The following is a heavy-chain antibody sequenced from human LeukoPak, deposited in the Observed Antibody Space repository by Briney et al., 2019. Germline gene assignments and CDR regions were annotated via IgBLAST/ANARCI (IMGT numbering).Heavy chain of an antibody. Sequence: GESLKISCKGSGYSFTSYWIGWVRQMPGKGLEWMGIIYPGDSDTRYSPSFQGQVTISADKSISTAYLQWSSLKASDTAMYYCARSNQLPEVGSDWFDPWGQGTLVTVSS. J-gene: IGHJ5*02. D-gene: IGHD2-2*01. CDR1: GYSFTSYW. CDR3: ARSNQLPEVGSDWFDP. V-gene: IGHV5-51*01. CDR2: IYPGDSDT.